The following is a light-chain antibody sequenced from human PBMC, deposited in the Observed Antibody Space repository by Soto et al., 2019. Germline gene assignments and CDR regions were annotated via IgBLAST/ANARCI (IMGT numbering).Light chain of an antibody. CDR1: QTVSSNY. CDR2: RTS. CDR3: QQYNKWPPT. J-gene: IGKJ1*01. Sequence: EIILTQSPDTLSLSPGERATLSCRASQTVSSNYLAWCQQRPCQAPRLLIYRTSNRATGIPDRFSGSGSGTDFTLTISRLEPEDFAVYHCQQYNKWPPTFGQGTKVDIK. V-gene: IGKV3-20*01.